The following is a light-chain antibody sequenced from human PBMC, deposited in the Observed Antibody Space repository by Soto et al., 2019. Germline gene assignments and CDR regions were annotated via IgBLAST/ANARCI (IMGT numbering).Light chain of an antibody. Sequence: QAVLAQPASVSGSPGQSITISCSGTSSDVGAYNYVSWYQKNPGKAPKLLIYDVRYRPSGVSDRFSCSKSGNTAYLAISGLQAEDEADYYCSSFTSRHTYVFGSGTKVTVL. CDR3: SSFTSRHTYV. CDR1: SSDVGAYNY. CDR2: DVR. J-gene: IGLJ1*01. V-gene: IGLV2-14*01.